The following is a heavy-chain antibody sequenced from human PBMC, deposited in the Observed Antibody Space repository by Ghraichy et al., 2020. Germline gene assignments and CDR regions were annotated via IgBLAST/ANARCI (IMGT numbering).Heavy chain of an antibody. V-gene: IGHV3-7*01. CDR3: ARESVAGGTYYYYDMDV. J-gene: IGHJ6*03. CDR1: GFSFRSYW. CDR2: IKVDGSEK. Sequence: GGSLRLSCEVSGFSFRSYWMSWVRQAPGKGLEWVAKIKVDGSEKYYVDSVKGRFTISRDNAKNSLFLQMNSLRADDTAVYYCARESVAGGTYYYYDMDVWGKGTTVTVSS. D-gene: IGHD6-19*01.